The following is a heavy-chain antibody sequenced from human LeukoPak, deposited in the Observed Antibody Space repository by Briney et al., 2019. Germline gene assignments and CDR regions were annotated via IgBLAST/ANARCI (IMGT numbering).Heavy chain of an antibody. CDR2: IIPIFGTA. D-gene: IGHD6-13*01. CDR3: ARLASEQQLVGRQQYYFDY. V-gene: IGHV1-69*13. J-gene: IGHJ4*02. Sequence: SVKVSCKASGGTFSSYAISWVRQAPGRGLEWMGGIIPIFGTANYAQKFQGRVTITADESTSTAYMELSSLRSEDTAVYYCARLASEQQLVGRQQYYFDYWGQGTLVTVSS. CDR1: GGTFSSYA.